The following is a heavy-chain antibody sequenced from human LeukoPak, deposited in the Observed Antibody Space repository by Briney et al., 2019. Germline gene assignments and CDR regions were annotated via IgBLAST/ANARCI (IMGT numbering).Heavy chain of an antibody. J-gene: IGHJ4*02. CDR3: VRAIGSNTL. Sequence: GGSLRLTCAASGFTFTTYWMSWVRQAPGKVLEWVANINQDGSEKYYVDSVKGRFTISRDNAKNSLYLQMNSLRAEDTAVYFCVRAIGSNTLWGQGTLVTVSS. CDR1: GFTFTTYW. V-gene: IGHV3-7*01. CDR2: INQDGSEK. D-gene: IGHD4-23*01.